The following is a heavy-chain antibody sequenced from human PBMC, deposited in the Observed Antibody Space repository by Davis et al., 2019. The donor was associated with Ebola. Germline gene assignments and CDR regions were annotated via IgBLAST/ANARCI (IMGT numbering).Heavy chain of an antibody. CDR2: IYHSGST. Sequence: LRLSCAVSGGSISSGGYSWSWIRQPPGKGLEWIGYIYHSGSTYYNPSLKSRVTISVDTSKNQFSLKLSSVTAADTAVYYCARGRTEDIVLMVYASYGMDVWGQGTTVTVSS. CDR1: GGSISSGGYS. V-gene: IGHV4-30-2*01. D-gene: IGHD2-8*01. J-gene: IGHJ6*02. CDR3: ARGRTEDIVLMVYASYGMDV.